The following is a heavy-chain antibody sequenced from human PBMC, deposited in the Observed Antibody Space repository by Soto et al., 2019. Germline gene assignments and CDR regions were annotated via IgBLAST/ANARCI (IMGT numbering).Heavy chain of an antibody. D-gene: IGHD3-3*01. V-gene: IGHV3-30*02. CDR1: GFTFSSYG. Sequence: PGGSLRLSCAASGFTFSSYGMHWVRQAPGKGLEWVAVIWYDGSNKYYADSVKGRFTISRDNSKNTLYLQMNSLRAEDTAVYYCAKDGGGNKADYFYYWGQGTLVTVSS. CDR3: AKDGGGNKADYFYY. CDR2: IWYDGSNK. J-gene: IGHJ4*02.